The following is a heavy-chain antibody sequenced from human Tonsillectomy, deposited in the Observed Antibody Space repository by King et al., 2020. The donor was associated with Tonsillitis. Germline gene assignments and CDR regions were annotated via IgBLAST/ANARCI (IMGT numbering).Heavy chain of an antibody. CDR3: TTGGRGDYSPVGLFDY. CDR1: GFTFSNAW. V-gene: IGHV3-15*01. D-gene: IGHD4-17*01. CDR2: IKRKTDGGTT. J-gene: IGHJ4*02. Sequence: VQLVESGGGLVKPGGSLRLSCAASGFTFSNAWMSWVRQAPGKGLEWVGRIKRKTDGGTTDYAAPVKGRFTISRDDSKNTLYLQMNSLKTEDTAVYYCTTGGRGDYSPVGLFDYWGQGTLVTVSS.